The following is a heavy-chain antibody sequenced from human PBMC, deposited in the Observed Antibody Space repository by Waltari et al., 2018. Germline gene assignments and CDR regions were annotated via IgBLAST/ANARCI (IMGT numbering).Heavy chain of an antibody. J-gene: IGHJ4*02. D-gene: IGHD2-2*01. CDR3: VRGFSTSPSSY. V-gene: IGHV3-74*01. CDR1: GCTFGSFW. Sequence: EVQLVESGGGLVQPGESLRLSCAGSGCTFGSFWMHWVRQVTGMAMVWVSSISDDASRIGYADSVKGRFTISRDNAKNTLYLQMNRLRGDDTAVYYCVRGFSTSPSSYWGQGALVTVSS. CDR2: ISDDASRI.